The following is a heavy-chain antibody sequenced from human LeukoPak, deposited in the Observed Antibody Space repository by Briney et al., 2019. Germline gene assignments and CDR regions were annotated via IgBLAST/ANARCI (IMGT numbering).Heavy chain of an antibody. CDR3: ARRFFYGDYDTYYFDY. J-gene: IGHJ4*02. CDR2: IYYTGST. V-gene: IGHV4-39*01. Sequence: SETLSLTCTVSDGSISSPDHYWGWIRQPPGKGLEWIGIIYYTGSTYYNLSLKSRVIISVDTSKSQFSLKVKSMTAADTAVYYCARRFFYGDYDTYYFDYWGQGILVTVSS. D-gene: IGHD4-17*01. CDR1: DGSISSPDHY.